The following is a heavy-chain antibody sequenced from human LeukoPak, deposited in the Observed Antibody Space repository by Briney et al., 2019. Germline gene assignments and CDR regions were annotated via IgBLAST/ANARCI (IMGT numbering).Heavy chain of an antibody. V-gene: IGHV3-30*02. CDR1: GFTIRSFA. CDR2: VGLDENDR. CDR3: AKEPPGGWSIDL. J-gene: IGHJ2*01. Sequence: GGSLRLSCAVSGFTIRSFAMHWVRQAPGRGLEWVAFVGLDENDRQYADSVKGRFTISRDNSRNKLSLYMNSLRADDTAVYFCAKEPPGGWSIDLCGRGTLVIVSS. D-gene: IGHD3-16*01.